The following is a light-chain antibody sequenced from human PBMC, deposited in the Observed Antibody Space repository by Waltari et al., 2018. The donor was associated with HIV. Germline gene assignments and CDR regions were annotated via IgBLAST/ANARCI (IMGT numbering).Light chain of an antibody. CDR3: GTWDSSVSAGV. Sequence: QSVLTPPPSVSDAPGQQVTFTCSSTTSHIGKNFVSWYQQLPEAATKLIIQDKNKRPSGVPDRFSGSKSATSANLAITGLQTGDEADYYCGTWDSSVSAGVFGGGTKLTVL. J-gene: IGLJ2*01. CDR2: DKN. V-gene: IGLV1-51*01. CDR1: TSHIGKNF.